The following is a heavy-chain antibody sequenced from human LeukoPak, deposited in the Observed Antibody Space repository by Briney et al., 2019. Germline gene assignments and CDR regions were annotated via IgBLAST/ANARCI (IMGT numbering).Heavy chain of an antibody. CDR2: IYYSGST. D-gene: IGHD6-13*01. V-gene: IGHV4-39*07. CDR3: ARWQAAAGLFDY. J-gene: IGHJ4*02. Sequence: PSETLSLTCTVSGGSISSSSYYWGWIRQPPGKGLEWIGSIYYSGSTYYNPSLKSRVTISVDTSKNQFSLKLSSVTAADTAVYYCARWQAAAGLFDYWGQGTLVTVSS. CDR1: GGSISSSSYY.